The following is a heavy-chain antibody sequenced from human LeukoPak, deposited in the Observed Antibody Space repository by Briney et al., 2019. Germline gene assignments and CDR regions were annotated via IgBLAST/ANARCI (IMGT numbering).Heavy chain of an antibody. CDR3: SKIVATDDDAFDI. CDR2: MNPNSGNT. CDR1: GYTFTSYD. J-gene: IGHJ3*02. Sequence: ASVKVSCKASGYTFTSYDINWVRQATGQGLEWMGWMNPNSGNTGYAQKFQGRVTMTRNTSISTAYMELSSLRSEDTAVYYCSKIVATDDDAFDIWGQGTMVTVSS. V-gene: IGHV1-8*01. D-gene: IGHD5-12*01.